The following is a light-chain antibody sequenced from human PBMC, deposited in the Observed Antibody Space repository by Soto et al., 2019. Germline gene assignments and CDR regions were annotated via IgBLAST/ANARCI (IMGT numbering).Light chain of an antibody. CDR2: RNN. Sequence: QSVLTQPPSASGTPGQRVTISCSGSSSNIGSDYVSWFQQFPGTAPKILIYRNNQRPSGVPDRFSGSKSGTSASLAISGLRSEDETEYYCAAWDDKLTGWVFGGGTKLTVL. V-gene: IGLV1-47*01. CDR3: AAWDDKLTGWV. CDR1: SSNIGSDY. J-gene: IGLJ3*02.